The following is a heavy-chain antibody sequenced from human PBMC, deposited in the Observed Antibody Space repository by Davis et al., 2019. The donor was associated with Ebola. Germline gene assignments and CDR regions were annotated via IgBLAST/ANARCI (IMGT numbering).Heavy chain of an antibody. CDR2: IKTDGTEG. CDR3: ARDRSGYDPWGYYYYGMDV. V-gene: IGHV3-7*01. CDR1: GFTFSRYW. Sequence: GGSLRLSCAASGFTFSRYWMSWVRQAPGKGLEWVANIKTDGTEGYYANSVKGRFTISRDNAKNSLFLQMNSLRAEDTAVYYCARDRSGYDPWGYYYYGMDVWGQGTTVTVSS. J-gene: IGHJ6*02. D-gene: IGHD5-12*01.